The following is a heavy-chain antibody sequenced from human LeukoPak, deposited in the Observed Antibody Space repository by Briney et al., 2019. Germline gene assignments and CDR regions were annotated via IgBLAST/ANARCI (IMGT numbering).Heavy chain of an antibody. J-gene: IGHJ4*02. CDR2: ISSSSSTI. V-gene: IGHV3-48*02. CDR3: ARGLRGDYYDSSGYSDY. Sequence: GGSLRLSCAASGFTLSSYSMNWVRQAPGKGLEWVSYISSSSSTIYYADSVKGRFTISRDNAKNSLYLQMNSLRDEDTAVYYCARGLRGDYYDSSGYSDYWGQGTLVTVSS. CDR1: GFTLSSYS. D-gene: IGHD3-22*01.